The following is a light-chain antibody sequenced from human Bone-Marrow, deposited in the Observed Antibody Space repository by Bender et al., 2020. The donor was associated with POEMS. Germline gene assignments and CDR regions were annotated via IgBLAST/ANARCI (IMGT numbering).Light chain of an antibody. J-gene: IGLJ1*01. CDR3: CSFTSSSSYV. Sequence: QSALTQPASVSGSPGQSITISCAGTSSDVGSYDLVSWYQQHPGKAPKVVIYDVSSRPSGVSSRFSGSKSGNTASLTISGLQAEDEADYYCCSFTSSSSYVFGTGTKVTVL. CDR1: SSDVGSYDL. V-gene: IGLV2-14*02. CDR2: DVS.